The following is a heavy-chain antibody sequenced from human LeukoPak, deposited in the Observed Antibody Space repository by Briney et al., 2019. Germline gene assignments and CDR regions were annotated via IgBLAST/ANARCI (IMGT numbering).Heavy chain of an antibody. J-gene: IGHJ4*02. CDR3: VKGRISEEGFVF. CDR2: ISSSGNT. V-gene: IGHV3-23*01. CDR1: GFTFSRSA. Sequence: PGGSLRLSCAASGFTFSRSAMTWVRQTPGKGLDWVSSISSSGNTYYADSVKGRFTISRDNSKNMLYLQMNSLRAEDTAVYYCVKGRISEEGFVFWGRGPLVTVS. D-gene: IGHD6-13*01.